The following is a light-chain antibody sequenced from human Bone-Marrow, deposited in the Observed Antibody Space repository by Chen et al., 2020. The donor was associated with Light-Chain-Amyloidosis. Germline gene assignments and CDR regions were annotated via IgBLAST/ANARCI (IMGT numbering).Light chain of an antibody. Sequence: EIVLTQSPGTLSLSPGEGANLSCRASQTISSNYLTWYQQKFGQAPRLLIYGSSSRATGIPDRFPGSGSGTDFTLTIHRLEPEDFAMYYCQQYGTSPLPFGGGTKVEIK. CDR2: GSS. CDR1: QTISSNY. V-gene: IGKV3-20*01. CDR3: QQYGTSPLP. J-gene: IGKJ4*01.